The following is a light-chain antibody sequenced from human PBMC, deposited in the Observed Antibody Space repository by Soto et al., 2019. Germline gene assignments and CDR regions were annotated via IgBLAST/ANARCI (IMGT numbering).Light chain of an antibody. CDR3: QSYDSSLSGSYV. J-gene: IGLJ1*01. CDR1: SSNIGAGYD. Sequence: QPVLTQPPSVSGAPGQRVTISCTGSSSNIGAGYDVHWYQRLPGTAPKVLIYGNNNRPSGLPDRFSGSKSGTSASLAIMGLQAEDEADYYCQSYDSSLSGSYVFGTGTKLTVL. CDR2: GNN. V-gene: IGLV1-40*01.